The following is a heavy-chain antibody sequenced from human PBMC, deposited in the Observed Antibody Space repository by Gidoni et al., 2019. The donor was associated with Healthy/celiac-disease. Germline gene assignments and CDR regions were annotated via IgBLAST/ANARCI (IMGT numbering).Heavy chain of an antibody. CDR3: ARDCDFTVAHYYFYYGMDV. CDR1: GFTFSSYS. J-gene: IGHJ6*02. CDR2: ISSSSTI. Sequence: EVQLVESGGGLVQPGGSPSLSCAASGFTFSSYSRNWVRQAPGKGLEWVSYISSSSTIYYADSVKGRFTISRDNAKNSLYLQMNSLRDEDTAVYYCARDCDFTVAHYYFYYGMDVWGQGTTVTVSS. D-gene: IGHD2-21*02. V-gene: IGHV3-48*02.